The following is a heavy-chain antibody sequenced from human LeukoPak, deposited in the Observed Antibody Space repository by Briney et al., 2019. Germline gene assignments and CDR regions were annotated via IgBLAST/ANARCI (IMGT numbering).Heavy chain of an antibody. V-gene: IGHV3-9*01. CDR3: AKDSYSKGDY. CDR1: GFTFDDYA. CDR2: ISWNSGSI. Sequence: GGSLRLSCAASGFTFDDYAMHWVRQAPGKGLEWVSGISWNSGSIGYADSVKGRFTISRDNAKNSLHLQMNSLRAEDTGVYYCAKDSYSKGDYWGQGVLVTVSS. D-gene: IGHD5-18*01. J-gene: IGHJ4*02.